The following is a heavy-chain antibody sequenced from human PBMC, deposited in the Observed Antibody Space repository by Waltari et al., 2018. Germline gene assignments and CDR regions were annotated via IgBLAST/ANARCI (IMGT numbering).Heavy chain of an antibody. CDR1: GGSLSGYY. V-gene: IGHV4-34*01. CDR3: ARRDTVVEPVASYPLGH. J-gene: IGHJ4*02. Sequence: QVQLQQWGAGLLKPSETLSLTCAVYGGSLSGYYWSWIRQPPGEGLEWIGEINHTGKTFYTPSLKSRLAISVDTSKNQFSLKLSSVTAADTAVYYCARRDTVVEPVASYPLGHWGQGTLVTVSS. D-gene: IGHD2-2*01. CDR2: INHTGKT.